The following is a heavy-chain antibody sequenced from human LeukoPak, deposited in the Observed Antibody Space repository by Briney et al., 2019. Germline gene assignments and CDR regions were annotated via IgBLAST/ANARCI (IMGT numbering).Heavy chain of an antibody. J-gene: IGHJ4*02. CDR1: GGSISSHY. CDR2: IYTSGRT. Sequence: SETLSLTCTVSGGSISSHYWSWIRQPAGKGLEWIGRIYTSGRTNCNPSLKSRVTISVDTSKNQFSLKLNSVTAADTAVYYCARESLGPPYYFDFWGQGTLVTVSS. D-gene: IGHD1-26*01. V-gene: IGHV4-4*07. CDR3: ARESLGPPYYFDF.